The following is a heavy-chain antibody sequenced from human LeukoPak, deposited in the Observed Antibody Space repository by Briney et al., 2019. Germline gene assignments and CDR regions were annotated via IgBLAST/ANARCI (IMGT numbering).Heavy chain of an antibody. V-gene: IGHV4-39*07. CDR2: IYYSGST. CDR3: ARWGLQLWSHFDY. D-gene: IGHD5-18*01. J-gene: IGHJ4*02. CDR1: GGSISSSSYY. Sequence: SETLSLTCTVSGGSISSSSYYWGWIRQPPGKGLEWIGSIYYSGSTNYNPSLKSRVTISVDTSKNQFSLKLSSVTAADTAVYYCARWGLQLWSHFDYWGQGTLVTVSS.